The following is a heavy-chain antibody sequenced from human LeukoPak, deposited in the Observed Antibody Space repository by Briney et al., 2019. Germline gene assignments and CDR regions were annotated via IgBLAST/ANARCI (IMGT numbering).Heavy chain of an antibody. Sequence: SQTLSLTCAISGDIVSSNSVTWNWIRQSPSRGLEWLGRTYYRSTWYNDYAVSVRGRITVNPDTSKSQFSLHLNSMTPEDTAVYYCARRLTQYDCFDPWGQGILVTVSS. CDR3: ARRLTQYDCFDP. V-gene: IGHV6-1*01. CDR1: GDIVSSNSVT. D-gene: IGHD2-2*01. J-gene: IGHJ5*02. CDR2: TYYRSTWYN.